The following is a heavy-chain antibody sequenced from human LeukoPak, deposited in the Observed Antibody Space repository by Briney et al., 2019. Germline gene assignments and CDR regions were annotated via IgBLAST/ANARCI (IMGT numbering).Heavy chain of an antibody. D-gene: IGHD2-2*01. V-gene: IGHV3-11*01. CDR3: ARDSPLYCATTSCSYSGAFDI. CDR2: ISSSGTTL. J-gene: IGHJ3*02. Sequence: GGSLTLSCAASGFTLSDHYMTWIRQAAGKGLECLSYISSSGTTLYLADSVKGRFTISRDNAKNSLYLQMDSLRAEDTAVYYCARDSPLYCATTSCSYSGAFDIWGQGTMVTVSS. CDR1: GFTLSDHY.